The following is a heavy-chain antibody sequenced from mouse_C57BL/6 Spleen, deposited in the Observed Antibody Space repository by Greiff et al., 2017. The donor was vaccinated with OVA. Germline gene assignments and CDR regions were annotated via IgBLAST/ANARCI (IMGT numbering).Heavy chain of an antibody. D-gene: IGHD2-3*01. Sequence: QVQLQQSGTELVKPGASVKLSCKASGYTFTSYWMHWVKQRPGQGLEWIGNINPSNGGTNYNEKFKSKATLTVDKSSSTAYMQLSSLTSEDSAVYYCAREGYDGYYEDYWGQGTTLTVSS. CDR2: INPSNGGT. J-gene: IGHJ2*01. CDR3: AREGYDGYYEDY. CDR1: GYTFTSYW. V-gene: IGHV1-53*01.